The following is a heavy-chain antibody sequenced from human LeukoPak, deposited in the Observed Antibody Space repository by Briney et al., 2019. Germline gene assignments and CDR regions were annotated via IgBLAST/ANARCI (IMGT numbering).Heavy chain of an antibody. CDR1: GDSFSGHY. V-gene: IGHV4-59*11. CDR3: ARDLVTVTKGFDI. CDR2: ISYIGTT. D-gene: IGHD4-17*01. Sequence: SETLSLTCAVSGDSFSGHYWTWIRQPPGRGLEWIGYISYIGTTNYNPSLKSRVTISIDTSKNRFSLKLSSMTTADTAVYYCARDLVTVTKGFDIWGLGTMVSVSS. J-gene: IGHJ3*02.